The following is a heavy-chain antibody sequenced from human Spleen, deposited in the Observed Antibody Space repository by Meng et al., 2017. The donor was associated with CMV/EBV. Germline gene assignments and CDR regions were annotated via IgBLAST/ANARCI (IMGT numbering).Heavy chain of an antibody. J-gene: IGHJ4*02. V-gene: IGHV4-4*02. CDR2: IYHSGST. Sequence: TCAVSGGSISSSNWWSWVRQPPGKGLEWIGEIYHSGSTNYNPSLKSRVTISVDKPKNQFSLKLSSVTAADTAVYYCARLVGVYYFDYWGQGTLVTVSS. CDR3: ARLVGVYYFDY. CDR1: GGSISSSNW. D-gene: IGHD2-8*02.